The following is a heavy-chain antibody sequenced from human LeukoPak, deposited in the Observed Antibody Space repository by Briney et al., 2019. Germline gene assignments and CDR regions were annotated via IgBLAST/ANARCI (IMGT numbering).Heavy chain of an antibody. J-gene: IGHJ4*02. V-gene: IGHV3-21*01. D-gene: IGHD3-10*01. Sequence: PGGSLRLSCAASGFTFSSYSMNWVRQAPGKGLEWVSSISSSSSYIYYADSVKGRFTISRDNAKNSLYLQMNSLRAEDTAVYYCARAGSGSGLFDYWGQGTLVTVSS. CDR3: ARAGSGSGLFDY. CDR2: ISSSSSYI. CDR1: GFTFSSYS.